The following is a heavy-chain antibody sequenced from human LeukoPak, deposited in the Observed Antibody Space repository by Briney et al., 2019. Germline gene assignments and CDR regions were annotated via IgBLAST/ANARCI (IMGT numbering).Heavy chain of an antibody. V-gene: IGHV1-46*01. D-gene: IGHD5-18*01. CDR1: GYTFTSYY. CDR3: ARYSYGYNWFDP. CDR2: INPSGGST. J-gene: IGHJ5*02. Sequence: ASVKVSCKASGYTFTSYYMHWVRQAPGQGLEWMGIINPSGGSTSYAQKFQGRVTMTRDMSTSTVYMELSSLRSDDTAVYYCARYSYGYNWFDPWGQGTLVTVSS.